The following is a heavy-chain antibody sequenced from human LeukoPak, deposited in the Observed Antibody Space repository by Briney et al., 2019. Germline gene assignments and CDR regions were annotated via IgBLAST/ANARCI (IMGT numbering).Heavy chain of an antibody. CDR1: GGSFSGYY. J-gene: IGHJ4*02. D-gene: IGHD3-10*01. Sequence: SETLSLTCAVYGGSFSGYYWSWIRQPPGKGLEWIGYISYSGRTNYYPSLKSRVTISIDASRNQFSLILTSVTAADTAVYYCARAETDHYYFDYLGQGILVTVSS. CDR3: ARAETDHYYFDY. CDR2: ISYSGRT. V-gene: IGHV4-34*11.